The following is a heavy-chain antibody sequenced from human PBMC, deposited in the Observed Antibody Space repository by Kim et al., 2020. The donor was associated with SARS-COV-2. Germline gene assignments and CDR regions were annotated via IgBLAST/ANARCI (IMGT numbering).Heavy chain of an antibody. CDR1: GGSFSSYR. CDR3: TRQVAGTDRRFDY. CDR2: IHASGST. J-gene: IGHJ4*02. V-gene: IGHV4-4*07. Sequence: SETLSLICTVSGGSFSSYRWSWIRQSAGKGLEWIGRIHASGSTNYNPSLKSRLTMSVDASQHQMSLKLSSVTAADTAMYYCTRQVAGTDRRFDYWGQGIPVTV. D-gene: IGHD6-19*01.